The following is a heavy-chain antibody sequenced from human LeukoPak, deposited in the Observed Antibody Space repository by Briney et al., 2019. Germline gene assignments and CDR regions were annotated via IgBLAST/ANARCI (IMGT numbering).Heavy chain of an antibody. CDR3: AGTDIMAVADY. J-gene: IGHJ4*02. V-gene: IGHV4-59*01. D-gene: IGHD6-19*01. CDR1: GGSISSYY. Sequence: SETLSLTCTVSGGSISSYYWSWIRQPPGKGLEWIGYIYYSGSTNYNPSLKSRVTISVDTSKNQFSLKLSSVTAADTAVYYCAGTDIMAVADYWGQGTLVTVSS. CDR2: IYYSGST.